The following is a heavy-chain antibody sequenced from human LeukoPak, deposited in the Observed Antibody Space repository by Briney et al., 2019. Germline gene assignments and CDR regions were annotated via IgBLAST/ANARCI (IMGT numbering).Heavy chain of an antibody. Sequence: GGSLRLSCAASGFTFSGSAMHWVRQASGKGLEWVGRIRSKANSYATAYAASVKGRFTISRDDSKNTAYLQLNSLETEDTAVYYCTRHQGAGGSGVDYWGQGTLVTVSS. D-gene: IGHD2-15*01. CDR2: IRSKANSYAT. V-gene: IGHV3-73*01. J-gene: IGHJ4*02. CDR3: TRHQGAGGSGVDY. CDR1: GFTFSGSA.